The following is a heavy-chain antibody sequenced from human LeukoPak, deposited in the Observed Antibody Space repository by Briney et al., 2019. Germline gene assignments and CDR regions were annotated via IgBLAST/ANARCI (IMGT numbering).Heavy chain of an antibody. D-gene: IGHD3-22*01. Sequence: SETLSLTCTVSGYSISSGYYWGWIRQPPGKGLEWIGSIYHSGSTYYNPSLKSRVTISVDTSKNQFSLKLSSVTAADTAVYYCARRKTYYYDSSGYFLDWFDPWGQGTLVTVSS. CDR3: ARRKTYYYDSSGYFLDWFDP. J-gene: IGHJ5*02. CDR1: GYSISSGYY. V-gene: IGHV4-38-2*02. CDR2: IYHSGST.